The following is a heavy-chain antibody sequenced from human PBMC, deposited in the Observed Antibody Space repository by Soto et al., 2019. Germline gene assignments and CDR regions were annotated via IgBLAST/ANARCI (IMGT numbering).Heavy chain of an antibody. Sequence: SETLSLTCTVSGGSISSGGYYWSWIRQHPGKGLEWIGYIYYSGSTYYNPSLKSRVTISVDTSKNQFSLKLSSVTAADTAVYYCARGVGGGTYYYGMDVWGQGTTVTVSS. CDR1: GGSISSGGYY. V-gene: IGHV4-31*03. CDR3: ARGVGGGTYYYGMDV. CDR2: IYYSGST. J-gene: IGHJ6*02. D-gene: IGHD3-16*01.